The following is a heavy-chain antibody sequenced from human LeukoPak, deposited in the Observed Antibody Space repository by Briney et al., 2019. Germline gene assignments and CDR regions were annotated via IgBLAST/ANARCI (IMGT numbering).Heavy chain of an antibody. Sequence: GGSLRLSCAASGFTFSSYDMHWVRQATGKGLEWVSAIGVAANTFYSGSVKGRFAISRENAKNSLYLLMSSLRAEDTAVYYCARQNTPHGNFDYWGQGTLVTVSS. CDR3: ARQNTPHGNFDY. J-gene: IGHJ4*02. D-gene: IGHD1-26*01. CDR1: GFTFSSYD. V-gene: IGHV3-13*01. CDR2: IGVAANT.